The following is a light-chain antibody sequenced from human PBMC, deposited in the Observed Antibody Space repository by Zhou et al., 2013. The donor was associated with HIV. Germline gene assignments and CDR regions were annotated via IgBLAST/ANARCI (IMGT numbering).Light chain of an antibody. CDR3: QQYGSSPGT. Sequence: EIVLTQSPATLSLSPGERATLSCRASQSVSSNLAWYQQKPGQAPRLLIYGASTRATGIPARFSGSGSGTDFTLTISRLEPEDFAVYYCQQYGSSPGTFGQGTKVEIK. CDR2: GAS. CDR1: QSVSSN. J-gene: IGKJ1*01. V-gene: IGKV3-20*01.